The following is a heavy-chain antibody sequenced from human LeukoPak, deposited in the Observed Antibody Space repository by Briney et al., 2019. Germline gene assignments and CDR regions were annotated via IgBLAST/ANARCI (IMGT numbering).Heavy chain of an antibody. CDR1: GGTFSSYA. V-gene: IGHV1-69*05. CDR3: AREGLNWNHHYFDY. J-gene: IGHJ4*02. Sequence: ASVTVSCKASGGTFSSYAISWVRQAPGQGLEWMGWIITIFGTANYAQKFQGRVTITTDESTSTAYMELSSLRAEDTAVYYCAREGLNWNHHYFDYWGEGTLVTVSS. D-gene: IGHD1-14*01. CDR2: IITIFGTA.